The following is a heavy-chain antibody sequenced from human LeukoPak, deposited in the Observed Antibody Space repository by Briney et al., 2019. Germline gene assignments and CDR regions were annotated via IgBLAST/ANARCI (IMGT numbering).Heavy chain of an antibody. CDR1: GGSISSGSYY. V-gene: IGHV4-61*02. CDR2: IYTSGST. Sequence: SQTLSLTCTVSGGSISSGSYYWSWIRQPAGKGLEWIGRIYTSGSTNYNPSLKSRVTISVDTSKNQFSLKLSSVTAADTAVYYWARDPPGGGKDVVFDIGGKGKMFTVSS. J-gene: IGHJ3*02. D-gene: IGHD2-15*01. CDR3: ARDPPGGGKDVVFDI.